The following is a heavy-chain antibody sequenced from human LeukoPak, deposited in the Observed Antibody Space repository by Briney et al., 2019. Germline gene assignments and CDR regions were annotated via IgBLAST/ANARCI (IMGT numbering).Heavy chain of an antibody. CDR2: IYYSGTT. J-gene: IGHJ4*02. D-gene: IGHD3-9*01. V-gene: IGHV4-59*12. Sequence: SETLSLTCTVSGGSITDNFWSWLRQPPGKGLEWIGYIYYSGTTNYNPSLKSRVTISVDTSKKQFSLTLSSVTAADTAVYYCARISLTGYAPISGYFDYWGQGTLVTVSS. CDR3: ARISLTGYAPISGYFDY. CDR1: GGSITDNF.